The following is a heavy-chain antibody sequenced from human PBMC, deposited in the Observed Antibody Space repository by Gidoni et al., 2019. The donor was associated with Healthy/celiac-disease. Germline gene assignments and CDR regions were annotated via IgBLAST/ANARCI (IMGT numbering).Heavy chain of an antibody. CDR2: INPNSGGT. D-gene: IGHD3-9*01. J-gene: IGHJ4*02. V-gene: IGHV1-2*04. Sequence: QVQLVQSGAEVKKPGASVKVSCKASGYTFTGYYMHWVRQATGQGLEWMGWINPNSGGTNYAQKFQGWVTMTRDTSISTAYMELSRLRSDDTAVYYCARGGEYYDILTGYYAPDYWGQGTLVTVSS. CDR1: GYTFTGYY. CDR3: ARGGEYYDILTGYYAPDY.